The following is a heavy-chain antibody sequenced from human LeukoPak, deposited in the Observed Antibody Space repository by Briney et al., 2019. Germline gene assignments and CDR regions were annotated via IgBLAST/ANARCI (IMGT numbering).Heavy chain of an antibody. CDR3: ARVPAATHYTYYFDY. J-gene: IGHJ4*02. Sequence: DSVKVSCKASGYTFTSYDINWVPQATGQGLEWMGWMNPNSGNTGYAQKFQGRVTITRNTSISTAYMELSSLRSEDTAVYYCARVPAATHYTYYFDYWGQGTLVTVSS. CDR2: MNPNSGNT. D-gene: IGHD2-2*01. CDR1: GYTFTSYD. V-gene: IGHV1-8*03.